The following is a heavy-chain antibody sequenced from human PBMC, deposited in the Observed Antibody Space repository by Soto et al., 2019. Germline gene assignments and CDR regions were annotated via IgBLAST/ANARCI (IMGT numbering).Heavy chain of an antibody. CDR2: ISYDGSNK. J-gene: IGHJ4*02. D-gene: IGHD1-20*01. Sequence: GSLRLSCAASGFTFSSYGMHCVRQAPGKGLEWVAVISYDGSNKYYADSVKGRFTISRDNSKNTLYLQMNSLRAEDTAVYYCAKDRYNWNDYFEYWGQGTMVTVSS. V-gene: IGHV3-30*18. CDR1: GFTFSSYG. CDR3: AKDRYNWNDYFEY.